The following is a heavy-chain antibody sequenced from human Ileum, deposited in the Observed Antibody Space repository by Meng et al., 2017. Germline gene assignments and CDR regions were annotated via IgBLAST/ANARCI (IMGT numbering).Heavy chain of an antibody. CDR2: IFHTGNT. V-gene: IGHV4-4*02. J-gene: IGHJ1*01. CDR3: VNYCSGGKCSPNEKTQH. CDR1: GGSFSSGNW. Sequence: QMQPQESGPGPVKPSGTLSLTCGVSGGSFSSGNWWGWVRQPPGKGLEWIGEIFHTGNTNYNPSLQSRVSLSIDKSKNQFSLKVISVTAADTAVYYCVNYCSGGKCSPNEKTQHWGQGTLVTVSS. D-gene: IGHD2-15*01.